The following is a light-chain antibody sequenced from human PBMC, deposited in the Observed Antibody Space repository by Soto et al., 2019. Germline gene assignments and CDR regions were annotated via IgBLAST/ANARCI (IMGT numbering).Light chain of an antibody. CDR3: QQYKTYTYT. CDR2: RAS. V-gene: IGKV1-5*03. J-gene: IGKJ2*01. Sequence: DIQMTQSPSTLSASVGDRVTITCRASPSIDRWLAWYQQKPGKAPKLLIYRASSLESGVTSRFSGSGSGTEFTLTISSLQPDDFTTYYCQQYKTYTYTFAQGTKLEIK. CDR1: PSIDRW.